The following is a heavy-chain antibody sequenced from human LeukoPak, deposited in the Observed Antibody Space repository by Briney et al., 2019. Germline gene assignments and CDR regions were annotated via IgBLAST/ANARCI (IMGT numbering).Heavy chain of an antibody. Sequence: GGSLRLSCAASGFTVSSNYMSWVRQAPGKGLEWVSVIYSGGSTYYADSVKGRFTISRDNSKNTLYLQMNSLRAEDTAVYYCARDSVLRYFDWSARNDAFDIWGQGTMVTVSS. V-gene: IGHV3-66*01. CDR3: ARDSVLRYFDWSARNDAFDI. J-gene: IGHJ3*02. CDR1: GFTVSSNY. CDR2: IYSGGST. D-gene: IGHD3-9*01.